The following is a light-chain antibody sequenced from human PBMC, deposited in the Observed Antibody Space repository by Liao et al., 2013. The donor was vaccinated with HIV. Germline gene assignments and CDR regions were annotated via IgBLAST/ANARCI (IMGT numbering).Light chain of an antibody. CDR2: QDD. CDR3: QAWDSSTAV. V-gene: IGLV3-1*01. Sequence: SFDLTQPPSVSVSPGQTATISCSGNTLGDKFTAWYQQRPGQSPRMVVHQDDKRPSGIPERFSGSNSGNTATLTISGTQAMDEADYYCQAWDSSTAVFGGGTKLTVL. J-gene: IGLJ2*01. CDR1: TLGDKF.